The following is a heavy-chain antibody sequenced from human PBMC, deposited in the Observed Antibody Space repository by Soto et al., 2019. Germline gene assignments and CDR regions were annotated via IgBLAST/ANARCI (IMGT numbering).Heavy chain of an antibody. CDR2: IYAGDSDT. V-gene: IGHV5-51*01. Sequence: GESLKISCKGGGFTFTAYWIAWVRQMPGKGLEWMGIIYAGDSDTRYSPSFQGQVTISADKSINTAYLQWSSVKASDTAIYYCARTKQPSGYRSSFSLAYWGQGTQVTVSS. CDR1: GFTFTAYW. D-gene: IGHD6-19*01. J-gene: IGHJ4*02. CDR3: ARTKQPSGYRSSFSLAY.